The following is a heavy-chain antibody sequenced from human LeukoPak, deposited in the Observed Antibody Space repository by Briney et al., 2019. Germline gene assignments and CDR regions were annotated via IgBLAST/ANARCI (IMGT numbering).Heavy chain of an antibody. J-gene: IGHJ6*02. CDR3: ARGAVIAAADEYYYGMDV. V-gene: IGHV4-59*01. CDR1: GGSISSYY. Sequence: PSETLSLTCTVSGGSISSYYWSWIRQPPRKGLQWIGYIYYSGSTNYNPSLKSRVTISVDTSKNQFSLKLSSVTAADTAVYYCARGAVIAAADEYYYGMDVWGQGTTVTVSS. CDR2: IYYSGST. D-gene: IGHD6-13*01.